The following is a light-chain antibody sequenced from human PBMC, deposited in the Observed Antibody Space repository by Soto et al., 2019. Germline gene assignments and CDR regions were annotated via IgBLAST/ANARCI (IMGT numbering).Light chain of an antibody. CDR2: DAS. Sequence: EIVMTQSPATLSVSPGERATLSCRASQSISSTLAWYQLKPGQSPRLLIYDASTTATGVPARFSGSGSGTEFTLTISSLQSEDFAVDYCQQYNHRPHTFGQGTKVDLK. V-gene: IGKV3-15*01. J-gene: IGKJ1*01. CDR1: QSISST. CDR3: QQYNHRPHT.